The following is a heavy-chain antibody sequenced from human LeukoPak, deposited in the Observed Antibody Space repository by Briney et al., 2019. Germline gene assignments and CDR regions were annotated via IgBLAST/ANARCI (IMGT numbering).Heavy chain of an antibody. CDR1: GYTFTSYY. J-gene: IGHJ6*03. V-gene: IGHV1-46*01. Sequence: ASVKVSCKASGYTFTSYYMHWVRQAPGQGLEWMGIINPSGGSTSYAQKFQGRVTMTEDTSTDTAYMELSSLRSEDTAVYYCATFGGSSKSDYYYYYMDVWGKGTTVTVSS. CDR2: INPSGGST. D-gene: IGHD6-6*01. CDR3: ATFGGSSKSDYYYYYMDV.